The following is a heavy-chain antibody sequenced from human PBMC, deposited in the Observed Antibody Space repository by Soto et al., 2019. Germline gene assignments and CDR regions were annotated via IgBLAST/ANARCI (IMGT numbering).Heavy chain of an antibody. CDR3: ARDRPYYYDSSGYSAFFDY. D-gene: IGHD3-22*01. Sequence: GGSLRLSCAASGFTFSSYAMHWVRQAPGKGLEWVAVISYDGSNKYYADSVKGRFTISRDNSKNTLYLQMNSLRAEDTAVYYCARDRPYYYDSSGYSAFFDYWGQGTLVTVSS. CDR2: ISYDGSNK. J-gene: IGHJ4*02. CDR1: GFTFSSYA. V-gene: IGHV3-30-3*01.